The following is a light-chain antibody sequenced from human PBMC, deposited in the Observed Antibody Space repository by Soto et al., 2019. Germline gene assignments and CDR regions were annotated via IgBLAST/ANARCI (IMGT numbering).Light chain of an antibody. V-gene: IGKV1-5*03. CDR3: QQYNSYS. Sequence: DIQMTQSPSTLSASVGDRVTITCRASQSISSGLAWYQQKPGKAPKLLIYKASSLESGVPSRFSGSGSGTEFTLTISSLQPDDFATYYCQQYNSYSFGQGTKVEIK. J-gene: IGKJ1*01. CDR1: QSISSG. CDR2: KAS.